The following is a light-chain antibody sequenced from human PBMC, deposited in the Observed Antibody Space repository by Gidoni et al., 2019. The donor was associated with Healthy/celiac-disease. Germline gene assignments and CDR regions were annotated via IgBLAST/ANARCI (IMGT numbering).Light chain of an antibody. CDR3: QQYGAPPLT. CDR2: DST. Sequence: VFTQIPATLSVSPGERATLFCRATQTVSSNFLAWYQQKPGQPPTLLIYDSTRRTTGVPDRVSSSGSGKDFSLTSSRLQTEVSALYYCQQYGAPPLTFGGGTRVEI. V-gene: IGKV3-20*01. CDR1: QTVSSNF. J-gene: IGKJ4*01.